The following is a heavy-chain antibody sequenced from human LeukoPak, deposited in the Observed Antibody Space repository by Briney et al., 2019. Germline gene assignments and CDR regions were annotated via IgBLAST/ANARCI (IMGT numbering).Heavy chain of an antibody. CDR1: GGSISSYY. Sequence: SETLSLTCTVSGGSISSYYWSWIRQPPGKGLEWIGYIYYSGSTNYNPSPKSRVTISVDTSKNQFSLKLSSVTAADTAVYYCARGEYYYDSSGYSAAFDIWGQGTMVTVSS. J-gene: IGHJ3*02. CDR3: ARGEYYYDSSGYSAAFDI. D-gene: IGHD3-22*01. CDR2: IYYSGST. V-gene: IGHV4-59*01.